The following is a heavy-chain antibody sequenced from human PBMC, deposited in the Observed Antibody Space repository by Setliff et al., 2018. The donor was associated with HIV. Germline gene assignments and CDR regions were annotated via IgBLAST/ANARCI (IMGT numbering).Heavy chain of an antibody. Sequence: ETLSLTCVVSGYSISSGYYWGWIRQPPGKGLEWAANIKEDGSEEYYVDSVKGRFTISRDNAKSSLYLQMNSLRVEDTAVYYCACGAAAGTDYYYYYYMDVWGKGTTVTVS. CDR3: ACGAAAGTDYYYYYYMDV. D-gene: IGHD6-13*01. J-gene: IGHJ6*03. V-gene: IGHV3-7*01. CDR1: GYSISSGYY. CDR2: IKEDGSEE.